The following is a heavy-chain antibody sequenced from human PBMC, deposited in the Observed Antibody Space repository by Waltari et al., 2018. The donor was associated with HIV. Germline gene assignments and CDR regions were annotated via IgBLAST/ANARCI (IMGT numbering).Heavy chain of an antibody. CDR2: ISYDGRNK. J-gene: IGHJ4*02. CDR3: ARDGAPPQY. CDR1: GFTFSSEA. V-gene: IGHV3-30*04. Sequence: QVQLVASGGGVVQPGRSLRLSCAASGFTFSSEAMHWVRQAPGKGLEWVAAISYDGRNKYYADSVKGRFTVSRDNSKNTLYVEMSSLSPEDTAVYFCARDGAPPQYWGQGTLVTVSS.